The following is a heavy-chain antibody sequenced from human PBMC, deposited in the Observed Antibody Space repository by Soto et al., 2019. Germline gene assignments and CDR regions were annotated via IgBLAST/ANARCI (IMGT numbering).Heavy chain of an antibody. V-gene: IGHV4-34*01. D-gene: IGHD2-2*01. CDR1: AGSFSDNF. CDR3: ARGLTYCSSSTCAETRFDP. Sequence: PSETLSLTCAVYAGSFSDNFWTWLRQPPGKGREWIGEINQSGGTNYNPSLKSRVIISIDTSKNQFALKLNSVTAADTAVYYCARGLTYCSSSTCAETRFDPWGQGTLVHVSS. J-gene: IGHJ5*02. CDR2: INQSGGT.